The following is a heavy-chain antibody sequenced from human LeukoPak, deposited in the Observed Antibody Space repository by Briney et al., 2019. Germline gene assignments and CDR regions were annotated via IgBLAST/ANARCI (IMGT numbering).Heavy chain of an antibody. CDR1: GFTFSGSA. CDR3: TGDNFDSSVKFDY. Sequence: PGGSLRLSCVVSGFTFSGSALHWVRQASGKGLEWVGRIRSKANNYATAYAASVKGRFTISRDDSKNTAYLQMNSLKTEDTAVYYCTGDNFDSSVKFDYWGQGTLVTVSS. J-gene: IGHJ4*02. D-gene: IGHD3-22*01. CDR2: IRSKANNYAT. V-gene: IGHV3-73*01.